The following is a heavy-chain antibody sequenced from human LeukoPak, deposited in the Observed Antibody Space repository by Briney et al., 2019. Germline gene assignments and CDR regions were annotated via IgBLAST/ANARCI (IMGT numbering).Heavy chain of an antibody. Sequence: SETLSLTCTVSGGSISSYYWSWIRQPAGKGLEWIERIYTSGSTNYNPSLKSRVTMSVDTSKNQFSLKLSSVTAADTAVYYCAREAGLLWFGELLPDYNWFDPWGQGTLVTVSS. J-gene: IGHJ5*02. CDR3: AREAGLLWFGELLPDYNWFDP. V-gene: IGHV4-4*07. CDR2: IYTSGST. D-gene: IGHD3-10*01. CDR1: GGSISSYY.